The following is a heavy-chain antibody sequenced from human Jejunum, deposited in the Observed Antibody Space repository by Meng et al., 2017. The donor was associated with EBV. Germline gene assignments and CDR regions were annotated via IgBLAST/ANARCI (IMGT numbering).Heavy chain of an antibody. CDR1: GYTFTSSG. CDR3: ARVRPGGGWFDP. J-gene: IGHJ5*02. Sequence: QVQLVQSGSELKKAGASGKVSCKASGYTFTSSGINWVRQAPGQGLEWMGWINTNTGYPTYAQDFTGRFVFSLDTSVSTAYLQITSLSTEDNAVYYCARVRPGGGWFDPWGQGTLVTVSS. D-gene: IGHD2-8*02. CDR2: INTNTGYP. V-gene: IGHV7-4-1*02.